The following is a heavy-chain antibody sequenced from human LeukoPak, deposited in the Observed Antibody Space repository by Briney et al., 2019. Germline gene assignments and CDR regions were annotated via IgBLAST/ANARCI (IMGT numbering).Heavy chain of an antibody. V-gene: IGHV1-8*01. J-gene: IGHJ6*03. Sequence: ASVKVSCKASGYTFTSYDINWVRQATGQGLEWMGWTNPNSGNTGYAQKLQGRVTMTTDTSTSTAYMELRSLRSDDTAVYYCARYCSSTSCPRLYYYYYMDVWGKGTTVTTSS. D-gene: IGHD2-2*01. CDR1: GYTFTSYD. CDR2: TNPNSGNT. CDR3: ARYCSSTSCPRLYYYYYMDV.